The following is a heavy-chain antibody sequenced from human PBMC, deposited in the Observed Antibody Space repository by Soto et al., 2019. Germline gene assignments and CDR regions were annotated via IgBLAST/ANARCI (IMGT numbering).Heavy chain of an antibody. CDR1: GYTFTSYA. CDR2: INAYNGNT. J-gene: IGHJ4*02. CDR3: AREGPPEDY. Sequence: QVQLVQSGAEVKKPGASVKVSCKASGYTFTSYAIGWVRQAPGQGLEWMGWINAYNGNTNYAQKLQGRVTMTPDTSTTTAPMELRSLRSDTTAVYYCAREGPPEDYWGQGTLVTVSS. V-gene: IGHV1-18*01.